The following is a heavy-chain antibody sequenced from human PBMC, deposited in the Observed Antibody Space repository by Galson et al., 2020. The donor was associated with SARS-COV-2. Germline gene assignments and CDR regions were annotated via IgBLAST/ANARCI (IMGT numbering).Heavy chain of an antibody. CDR1: GGTFSSYA. CDR3: ARITMIVVVSTKWEWFDP. CDR2: IIPIFGTA. J-gene: IGHJ5*02. D-gene: IGHD3-22*01. Sequence: SVKVSCKASGGTFSSYAISWVRQAPGQGLEWMGGIIPIFGTANYAQKFQGRVTITADESTSTAYMELSSLRSEDTAVYYCARITMIVVVSTKWEWFDPGGQGTLVTVSS. V-gene: IGHV1-69*13.